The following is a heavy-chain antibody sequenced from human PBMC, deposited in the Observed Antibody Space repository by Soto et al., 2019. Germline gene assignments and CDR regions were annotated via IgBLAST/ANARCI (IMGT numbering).Heavy chain of an antibody. D-gene: IGHD2-8*01. J-gene: IGHJ4*02. CDR2: ILYDGSDK. CDR1: GFTFSSYG. CDR3: AKAGGGFVYFVHH. Sequence: QVQLVESGGSVVQPGRSLRLSCAASGFTFSSYGMHWVGQAPGKGLEWVTGILYDGSDKYYADSVKGRFTISRENSKNPLYLQMNSLRTEDSGVYYCAKAGGGFVYFVHHWGQGTPVTVSS. V-gene: IGHV3-30*18.